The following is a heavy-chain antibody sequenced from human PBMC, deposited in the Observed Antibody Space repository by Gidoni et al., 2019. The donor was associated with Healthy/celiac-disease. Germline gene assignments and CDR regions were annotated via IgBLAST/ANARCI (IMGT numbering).Heavy chain of an antibody. CDR2: INPNSGGT. Sequence: QVQLVQSGAEVKKPEASVKVSFTASGYTFTDYYMQLVRQAPGQGLEWMGWINPNSGGTNDAQKFQGRVTMTRDTSISTAYMELSRLRSDDTAVYYCARDWEAMIVGASRLDYWGHGTLVTVSS. CDR1: GYTFTDYY. V-gene: IGHV1-2*02. D-gene: IGHD1-26*01. CDR3: ARDWEAMIVGASRLDY. J-gene: IGHJ4*01.